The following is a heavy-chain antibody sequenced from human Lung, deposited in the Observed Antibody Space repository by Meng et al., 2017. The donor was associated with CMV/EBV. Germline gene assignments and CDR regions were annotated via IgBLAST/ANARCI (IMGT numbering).Heavy chain of an antibody. CDR3: ARVWDEDGGNTYFDY. Sequence: SGYTFSNFAINWVRQAPGQGLEWMGGIIPILRIGNYAENFQGRATITVDKSTSTAYMELGGLRSDDTAIYYCARVWDEDGGNTYFDYWGQGTVVTVSS. CDR1: GYTFSNFA. V-gene: IGHV1-69*10. D-gene: IGHD4-23*01. CDR2: IIPILRIG. J-gene: IGHJ4*02.